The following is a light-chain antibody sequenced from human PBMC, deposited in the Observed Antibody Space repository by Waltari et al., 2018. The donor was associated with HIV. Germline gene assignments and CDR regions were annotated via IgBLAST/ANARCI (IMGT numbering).Light chain of an antibody. Sequence: QPVLTQPPPASGTPGQRVTISCSGSRSNIGSNPVYWYQQIPGTAPKPLIYRNNQRPSGVPDRFSGSKAGTSASLAISGLRSEDEADYYCATWDDSLSGWVFGGGTKLTVL. V-gene: IGLV1-47*01. CDR1: RSNIGSNP. CDR3: ATWDDSLSGWV. CDR2: RNN. J-gene: IGLJ3*02.